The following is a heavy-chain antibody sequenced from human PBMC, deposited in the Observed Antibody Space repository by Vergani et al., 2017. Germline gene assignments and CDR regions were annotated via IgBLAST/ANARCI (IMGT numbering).Heavy chain of an antibody. Sequence: EVQLVQSGAEVKKPGESLKISCKGSGYSFTSYWIGWVRQMPGKGLEWMGIIYPGDSDTRYSPSFQGQVTISADKSISTAYLQWSSLKASDTAMYYCVRRVVTGTTWPRAFDIWGQGTMVTVSS. V-gene: IGHV5-51*03. CDR3: VRRVVTGTTWPRAFDI. D-gene: IGHD1-1*01. CDR1: GYSFTSYW. J-gene: IGHJ3*02. CDR2: IYPGDSDT.